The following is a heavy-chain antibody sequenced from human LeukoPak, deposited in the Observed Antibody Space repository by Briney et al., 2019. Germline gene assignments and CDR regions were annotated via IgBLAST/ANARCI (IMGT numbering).Heavy chain of an antibody. CDR3: ASMVAVTMLDAFDI. V-gene: IGHV4-39*07. Sequence: SETLSLTCTVSGGSISSSSYYWGWIRQPPGKGLEWIGSIYYSGSTYYNPSLKSRVTISVDTSKNQFSLKLSSVAAADTAVYYCASMVAVTMLDAFDIWGQGTMVTVSS. CDR2: IYYSGST. D-gene: IGHD6-19*01. CDR1: GGSISSSSYY. J-gene: IGHJ3*02.